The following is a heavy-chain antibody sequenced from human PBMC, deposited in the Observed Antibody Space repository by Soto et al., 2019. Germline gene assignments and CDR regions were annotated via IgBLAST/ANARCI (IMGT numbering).Heavy chain of an antibody. D-gene: IGHD4-17*01. CDR2: ISAYNGNT. J-gene: IGHJ6*04. CDR3: ARVGTTVTITKGMDV. Sequence: ASVKVSCKASGYTFTSYGISWVRQAPGQGLEWMGWISAYNGNTNYAQKLQGRVTMTTDTSTSTAYMELRSLRSDDTAVYYCARVGTTVTITKGMDVWGKGTTVTVSS. V-gene: IGHV1-18*01. CDR1: GYTFTSYG.